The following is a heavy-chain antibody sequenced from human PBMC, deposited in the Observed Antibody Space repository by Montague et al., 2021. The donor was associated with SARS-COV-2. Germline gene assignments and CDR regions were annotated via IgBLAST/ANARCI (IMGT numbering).Heavy chain of an antibody. J-gene: IGHJ6*02. CDR3: ARQRCSTSNCYYYYYYGLDV. CDR2: IDHSGNT. CDR1: GGSISSGGYY. Sequence: SETLSLTCTVSGGSISSGGYYWGWVRQTPGKGLEWIASIDHSGNTYDNPSLMSRVTISVDTSKNQSSLKVTSVTAADTAVYYCARQRCSTSNCYYYYYYGLDVWGQGTTVTVSS. V-gene: IGHV4-39*01. D-gene: IGHD4-11*01.